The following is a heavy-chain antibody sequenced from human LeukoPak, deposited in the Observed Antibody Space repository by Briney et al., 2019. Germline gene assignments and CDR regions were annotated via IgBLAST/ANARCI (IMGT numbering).Heavy chain of an antibody. Sequence: PGGSLRLSCAASGFTFSSYAMSWVRQAPGKGLEWVSAISGSGGSTYYADSVKGRFTISRDNSKNTLYLQMNSLRAEDTAVYYCASHSYGSPLLSYWGQGTLVTVSS. CDR1: GFTFSSYA. V-gene: IGHV3-23*01. J-gene: IGHJ4*02. D-gene: IGHD5-18*01. CDR2: ISGSGGST. CDR3: ASHSYGSPLLSY.